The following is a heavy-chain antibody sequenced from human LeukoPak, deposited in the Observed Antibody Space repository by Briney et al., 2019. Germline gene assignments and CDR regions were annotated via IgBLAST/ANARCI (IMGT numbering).Heavy chain of an antibody. CDR3: AKGVVAATNAAYYGMDV. CDR1: GFTFSDYG. J-gene: IGHJ6*02. D-gene: IGHD2-15*01. CDR2: ISYDESDK. Sequence: GGYLSCYSAASGFTFSDYGMHWVRQAPGQGLEWLAVISYDESDKYYADSVKVRFTISTDNSKNTLYLQMHSLRPEDTAVYYCAKGVVAATNAAYYGMDVWGQGTTVTVSS. V-gene: IGHV3-30*18.